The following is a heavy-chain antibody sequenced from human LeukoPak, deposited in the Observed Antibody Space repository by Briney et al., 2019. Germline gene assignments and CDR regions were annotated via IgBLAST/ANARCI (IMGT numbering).Heavy chain of an antibody. Sequence: KAGGSLRLSCAASGFTFSSYSMNWVRQAPGKGLEWVSSISSSSSYIYYADSVKGRFTISRDNAKSSLYLQMTSLRAEDTAVYYCARATVTTSRLPDYWGQGTLVTVSS. D-gene: IGHD4-17*01. J-gene: IGHJ4*02. V-gene: IGHV3-21*01. CDR2: ISSSSSYI. CDR3: ARATVTTSRLPDY. CDR1: GFTFSSYS.